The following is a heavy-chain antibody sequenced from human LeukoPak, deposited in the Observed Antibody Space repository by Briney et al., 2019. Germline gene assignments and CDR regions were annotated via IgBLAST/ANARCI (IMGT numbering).Heavy chain of an antibody. J-gene: IGHJ3*02. D-gene: IGHD1-26*01. V-gene: IGHV1-58*02. CDR1: GYTFTSYG. Sequence: GASVKVSCKASGYTFTSYGISWVRQAPGQGLEWMGWIVVGSGNTNYAQKFQERVTITRDMSTSTAYMELSSLRSEDTAVYYCAAERRGSYYHDAFDIWGQGTMVTVSS. CDR3: AAERRGSYYHDAFDI. CDR2: IVVGSGNT.